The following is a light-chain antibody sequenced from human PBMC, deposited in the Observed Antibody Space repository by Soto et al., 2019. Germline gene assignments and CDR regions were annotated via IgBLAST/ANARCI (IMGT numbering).Light chain of an antibody. CDR2: DVS. J-gene: IGKJ1*01. Sequence: IQMTQSPSTLSASGGDTVHITGRASQRIIDSFSWYQQRAGEAPDLLISDVSKLERGVASRFSGSGCGTEFTLTISSMQPDDLATYYCQQYHGFSRTFGQGTKVDI. CDR1: QRIIDS. CDR3: QQYHGFSRT. V-gene: IGKV1-5*01.